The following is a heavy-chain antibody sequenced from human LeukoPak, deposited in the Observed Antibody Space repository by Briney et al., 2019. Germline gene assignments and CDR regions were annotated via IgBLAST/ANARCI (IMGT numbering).Heavy chain of an antibody. CDR3: ARVTSDYVWGSYRPPSRWFDP. D-gene: IGHD3-16*02. Sequence: SETLSFTCAVYGVSFSGYYWSWIRQHPGKGLEWIGYIYYSGSTYYNPSLKSRVTISVDTSKNQFSLKLSSVTAADTAVYYCARVTSDYVWGSYRPPSRWFDPWGQGTLVTVSS. V-gene: IGHV4-31*11. CDR1: GVSFSGYY. J-gene: IGHJ5*02. CDR2: IYYSGST.